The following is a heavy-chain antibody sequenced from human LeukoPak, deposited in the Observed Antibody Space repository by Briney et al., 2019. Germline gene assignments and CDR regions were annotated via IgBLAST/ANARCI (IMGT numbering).Heavy chain of an antibody. Sequence: ASVKVSCKASGYTFTSYYMHWVRQAPGQGLEWMGWMNPNSGATNYAQKFQGRVTMARDTSSSTAYMELSRLTSDDTAVYYCARDPTNWIDYWGQGTLVTVSS. CDR3: ARDPTNWIDY. CDR1: GYTFTSYY. CDR2: MNPNSGAT. J-gene: IGHJ4*02. V-gene: IGHV1-2*02. D-gene: IGHD1-1*01.